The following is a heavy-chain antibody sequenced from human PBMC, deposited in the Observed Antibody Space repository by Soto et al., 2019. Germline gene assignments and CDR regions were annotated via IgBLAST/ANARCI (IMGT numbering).Heavy chain of an antibody. V-gene: IGHV4-59*01. CDR2: IYYSGST. D-gene: IGHD5-18*01. CDR3: ARAGLWPPQFDY. CDR1: GGSISSYY. Sequence: SETLSLTCTVSGGSISSYYWSWIRQPPGKGLEWIGYIYYSGSTNYNPSLKSRVTISVDTSKNQFYLKLSSVTAADTAVYYCARAGLWPPQFDYWGQGTLVTVSS. J-gene: IGHJ4*02.